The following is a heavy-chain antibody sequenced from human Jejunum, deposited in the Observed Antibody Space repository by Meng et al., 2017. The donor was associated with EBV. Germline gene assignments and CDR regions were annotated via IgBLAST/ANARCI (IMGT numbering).Heavy chain of an antibody. CDR1: GYTFTTHH. CDR2: MSPDNGDT. D-gene: IGHD5-24*01. CDR3: ARGDGYNLY. Sequence: VQLCQSGVEERNPGAQVKVSCKASGYTFTTHHINWVRQATGQGLEYMGWMSPDNGDTGYAQNFQGRLTMTRDTSISTAYMELSSLTSDDTAVYYCARGDGYNLYWGQGTLVTVSS. V-gene: IGHV1-8*01. J-gene: IGHJ4*02.